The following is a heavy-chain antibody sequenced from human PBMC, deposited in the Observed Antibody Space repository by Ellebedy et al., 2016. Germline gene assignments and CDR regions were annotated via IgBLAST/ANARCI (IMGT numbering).Heavy chain of an antibody. V-gene: IGHV3-21*01. D-gene: IGHD4-17*01. CDR1: GFTFSSYS. CDR2: ISSSSSYI. CDR3: ARYDYGDYLY. Sequence: GESLKISCAASGFTFSSYSMNWVRQAPGKGLEWVSSISSSSSYIYYAESVKGRFTISRDDAKNSLYLQMNSLRAEDTAVYYCARYDYGDYLYWGQGTLVTVSS. J-gene: IGHJ4*02.